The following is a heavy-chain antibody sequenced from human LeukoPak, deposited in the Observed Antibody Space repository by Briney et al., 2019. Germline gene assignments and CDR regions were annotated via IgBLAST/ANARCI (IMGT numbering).Heavy chain of an antibody. D-gene: IGHD3-16*01. CDR1: GFTFSNFA. Sequence: RPGGSLRLSCAASGFTFSNFAMHWVRQAPGKGLEWVAAISYDGDNEYYADSVKGQFTISRDNSKDRLYLQMNSLRPEDTAMYYCARVRGGRSWYYYGMDVWGRGTTVTVSS. CDR3: ARVRGGRSWYYYGMDV. J-gene: IGHJ6*02. CDR2: ISYDGDNE. V-gene: IGHV3-30-3*01.